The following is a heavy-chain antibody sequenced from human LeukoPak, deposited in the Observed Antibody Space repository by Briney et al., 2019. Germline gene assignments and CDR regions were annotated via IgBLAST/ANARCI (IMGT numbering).Heavy chain of an antibody. D-gene: IGHD4-17*01. V-gene: IGHV4-39*01. Sequence: PSETLSLTCTVSGGSISSSSYYWGWIRQPPGKGLEWIGSIYYSGSTYYNPSLKSRVTISVDTSKNLFSLKLSSVTAADTAVYYCARHDYGDYSFDYWGQGTLVTVSS. CDR3: ARHDYGDYSFDY. J-gene: IGHJ4*02. CDR1: GGSISSSSYY. CDR2: IYYSGST.